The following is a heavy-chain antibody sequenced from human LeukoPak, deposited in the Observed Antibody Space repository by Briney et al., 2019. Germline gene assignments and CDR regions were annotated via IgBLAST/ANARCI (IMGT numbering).Heavy chain of an antibody. CDR3: ARGRGGSPY. V-gene: IGHV4-38-2*02. CDR1: GYSISSGHF. D-gene: IGHD3-10*01. Sequence: PSETLSLTCTVSGYSISSGHFWSWIRQPPGKGLEWIGSIYDSGSTYYNPSLRSRVSVSADTSKNHFSLELSSVTAADTAGYYWARGRGGSPYRGQG. J-gene: IGHJ4*02. CDR2: IYDSGST.